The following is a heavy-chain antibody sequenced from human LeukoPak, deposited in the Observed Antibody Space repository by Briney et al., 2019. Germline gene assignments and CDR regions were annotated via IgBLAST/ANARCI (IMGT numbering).Heavy chain of an antibody. CDR1: GFSFSAYW. Sequence: GGSLRLSCAASGFSFSAYWMTWVRQAPGTGLEWVANINPAGTETYYVDPVKGRFTISRDNAKNLLYLQMNSLRAEDTAVYYCARFGYVAAVDLWGQETLVIVSS. V-gene: IGHV3-7*01. D-gene: IGHD2-15*01. CDR2: INPAGTET. CDR3: ARFGYVAAVDL. J-gene: IGHJ4*02.